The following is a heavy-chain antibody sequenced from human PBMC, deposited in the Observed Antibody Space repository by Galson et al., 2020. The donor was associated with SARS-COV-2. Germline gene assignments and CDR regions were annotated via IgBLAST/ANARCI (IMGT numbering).Heavy chain of an antibody. CDR2: IYYSGST. D-gene: IGHD2-15*01. CDR1: GGSISSGDYY. J-gene: IGHJ5*02. V-gene: IGHV4-30-4*01. Sequence: SETLSLTCTVSGGSISSGDYYWSWIRQPPGKGLEWIGYIYYSGSTYYNPSLKSRVTISVDTSKNQFSLKLSSVTAADTAVYYCARFPLGYCSGGSCYSYNWFDPWGQGTLVTVSS. CDR3: ARFPLGYCSGGSCYSYNWFDP.